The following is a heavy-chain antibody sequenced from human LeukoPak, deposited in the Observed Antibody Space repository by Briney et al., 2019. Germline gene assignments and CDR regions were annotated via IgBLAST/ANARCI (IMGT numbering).Heavy chain of an antibody. D-gene: IGHD2-21*01. V-gene: IGHV1-2*06. J-gene: IGHJ6*03. CDR1: GYTFTGYY. CDR2: INPNSGGT. Sequence: GASVKVSCKASGYTFTGYYMHWVRQAPGQGLEWMGRINPNSGGTNYAQKFQGRVTMTRDTSINTAYMEVSRLRSDDTAIYYCARGPIGVIATYYMDVWGRGTTVTVSS. CDR3: ARGPIGVIATYYMDV.